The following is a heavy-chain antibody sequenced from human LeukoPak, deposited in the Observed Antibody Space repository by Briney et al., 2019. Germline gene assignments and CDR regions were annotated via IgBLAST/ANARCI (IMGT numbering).Heavy chain of an antibody. D-gene: IGHD4-17*01. CDR3: AKSPLGSGDYMFDY. CDR2: ITSGSST. V-gene: IGHV3-23*01. Sequence: AGALILSCAASGCIISSQAMRWVRQPARRGLEWGSTITSGSSTYYADSVKGRFTISRDNSKTTVYLQMNSLRAEDTAIYHCAKSPLGSGDYMFDYWGQGTLVTVSS. J-gene: IGHJ4*02. CDR1: GCIISSQA.